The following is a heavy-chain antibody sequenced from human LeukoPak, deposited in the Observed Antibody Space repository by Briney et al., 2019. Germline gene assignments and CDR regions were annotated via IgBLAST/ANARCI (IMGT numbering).Heavy chain of an antibody. D-gene: IGHD3-22*01. J-gene: IGHJ3*02. Sequence: SVKVSCKASGGTFSSYAISWVRQAPGQGLEWMGGIIPIFGTANYAQKFQGRVTITADKSTNTAHMELGSLTSEDTAVYYCTREGVYSPDGSGYHRDAFDIWGQGTLVIVSS. CDR1: GGTFSSYA. CDR2: IIPIFGTA. V-gene: IGHV1-69*06. CDR3: TREGVYSPDGSGYHRDAFDI.